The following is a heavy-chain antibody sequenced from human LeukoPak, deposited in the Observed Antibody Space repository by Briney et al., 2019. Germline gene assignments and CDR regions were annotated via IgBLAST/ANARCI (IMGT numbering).Heavy chain of an antibody. D-gene: IGHD3-10*01. J-gene: IGHJ5*02. CDR3: ARGQYYYGSNPSWFDP. V-gene: IGHV1-8*01. Sequence: ASVKVSCKASGYTFTSYDINWVRQATGQGLEWMGWMNPNSGNTGYAQKFQGRVTMTRNTSISTAYMELSSLRSEDTAVYYCARGQYYYGSNPSWFDPWGQGTLVTVPS. CDR1: GYTFTSYD. CDR2: MNPNSGNT.